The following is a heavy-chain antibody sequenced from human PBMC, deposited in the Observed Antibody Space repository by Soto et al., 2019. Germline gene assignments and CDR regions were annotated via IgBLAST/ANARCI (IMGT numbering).Heavy chain of an antibody. Sequence: GASVKVSCKASGYTFTSYDINWVRQATGQGLEWMGWMNPNSGNTGYAQKFKGKVTMTRNTSISTAYMEMSNLRTEDTAVYYCARGFAGYSSSWYGYWGQGTLVTVSS. CDR3: ARGFAGYSSSWYGY. CDR1: GYTFTSYD. V-gene: IGHV1-8*01. CDR2: MNPNSGNT. D-gene: IGHD6-13*01. J-gene: IGHJ4*02.